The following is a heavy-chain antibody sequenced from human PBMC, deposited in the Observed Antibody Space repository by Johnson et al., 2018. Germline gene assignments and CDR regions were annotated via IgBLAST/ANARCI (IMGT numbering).Heavy chain of an antibody. CDR2: IKQDGGEN. D-gene: IGHD3-10*01. J-gene: IGHJ6*02. V-gene: IGHV3-7*03. CDR1: AFIFSNYW. Sequence: VQLVQSGGGLVQPGGSLRLSCAASAFIFSNYWMSWVRQAPGKGLEWVANIKQDGGENYYVDSVKGRFTISRDNAKNSLYLQMNRLRGAGTALYYCVKDSTEWFGESYHSMNVWGQGTTVTVSS. CDR3: VKDSTEWFGESYHSMNV.